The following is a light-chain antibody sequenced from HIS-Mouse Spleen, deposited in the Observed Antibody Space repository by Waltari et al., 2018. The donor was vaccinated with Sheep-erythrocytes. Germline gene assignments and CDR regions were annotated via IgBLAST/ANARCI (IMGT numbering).Light chain of an antibody. J-gene: IGLJ2*01. V-gene: IGLV2-11*01. CDR3: CSYAGSYTLV. CDR2: DLS. CDR1: SSDVGGYNY. Sequence: QSALTQPRSVSGSPGQSVTISCTGTSSDVGGYNYVSWSQQHPGKAPKLMIYDLSKRASGVPDRFSGAKSGNTASLTISGLHAEDEADYYGCSYAGSYTLVFGGGTKLTVL.